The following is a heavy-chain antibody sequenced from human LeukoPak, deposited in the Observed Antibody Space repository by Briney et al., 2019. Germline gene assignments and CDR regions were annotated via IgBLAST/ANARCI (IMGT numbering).Heavy chain of an antibody. CDR1: GYTFTSYG. CDR2: ISAYNGNT. J-gene: IGHJ4*02. D-gene: IGHD3-9*01. Sequence: VASVKVSCKASGYTFTSYGISWVRQAPGPGLEWMGWISAYNGNTNYAQKLQGRVTMTTDTSTSTAYMELRSLRSDDTAVYYCAREGYDILTGYSTPDYWGQGTLVTVSS. CDR3: AREGYDILTGYSTPDY. V-gene: IGHV1-18*01.